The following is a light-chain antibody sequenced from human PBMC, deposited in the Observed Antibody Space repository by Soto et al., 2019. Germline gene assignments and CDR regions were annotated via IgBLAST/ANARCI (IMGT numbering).Light chain of an antibody. CDR2: TTS. Sequence: DIQMTQSPSSVSASVGDRVIITCRASQGLSSWLAWYQHKPGMAPKLLIFTTSVLAVGVPSRFRGSGSGTNFTLTISSLQPEDFATYYCQQGKSLVTFGGGTKVEMK. J-gene: IGKJ4*01. CDR1: QGLSSW. V-gene: IGKV1-12*01. CDR3: QQGKSLVT.